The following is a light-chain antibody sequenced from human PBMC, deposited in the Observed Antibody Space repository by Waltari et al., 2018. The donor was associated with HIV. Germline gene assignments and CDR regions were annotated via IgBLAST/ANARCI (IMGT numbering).Light chain of an antibody. V-gene: IGKV3-20*01. CDR2: ASS. Sequence: EVAVTQPPGTLSLSPGERATISCRASQSASNTAVGWSQHNPGQAPRLLLYASSNRATGIPERFSGGGSCSWAGTDVPLTISRLEPAECAVYYFLLYCYSPRWTFGPGTKVEI. J-gene: IGKJ1*01. CDR1: QSASNTA. CDR3: LLYCYSPRWT.